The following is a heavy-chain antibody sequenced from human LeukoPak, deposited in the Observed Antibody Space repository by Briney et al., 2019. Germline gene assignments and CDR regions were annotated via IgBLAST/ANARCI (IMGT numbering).Heavy chain of an antibody. CDR2: IRYDGNNK. CDR1: GFTFSSYG. J-gene: IGHJ3*02. D-gene: IGHD1-26*01. Sequence: GGSLRLSCAASGFTFSSYGMHWVRQAPGKGLEWVTFIRYDGNNKYFADSVKGRFTISRDNSKNTLYLQMNSLRAEDTAVYYCAKNNLVGATVVAFDIWGQGTMVTVSS. V-gene: IGHV3-30*02. CDR3: AKNNLVGATVVAFDI.